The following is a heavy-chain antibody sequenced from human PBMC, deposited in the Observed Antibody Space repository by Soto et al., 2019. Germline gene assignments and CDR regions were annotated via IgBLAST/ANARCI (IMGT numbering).Heavy chain of an antibody. CDR1: GGSISGSPSY. V-gene: IGHV4-39*01. Sequence: QLQLQESGPGLVKPSETLSLTCTVSGGSISGSPSYWGWIRQPPGKGLEWIGSVYYIGNTYYSPSRKTRVTISVATSKNQFSLKLTSVTAADTALYYCAGQIYSSSGYYFDYWGQGTLVTVSS. CDR2: VYYIGNT. CDR3: AGQIYSSSGYYFDY. J-gene: IGHJ4*02. D-gene: IGHD6-6*01.